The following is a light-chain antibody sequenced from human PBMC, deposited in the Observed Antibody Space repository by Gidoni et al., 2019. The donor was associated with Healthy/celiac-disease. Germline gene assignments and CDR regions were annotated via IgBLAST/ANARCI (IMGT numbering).Light chain of an antibody. CDR1: QSVSSN. V-gene: IGKV3-15*01. J-gene: IGKJ2*04. Sequence: EIVMTQSPATLSVSPGERATLSCRASQSVSSNLAWYQQKPGQAPRLLIYGASTRATGIPARFSGSGSGTEFTLTISSLQSEDFAVYYCQQYNNWPPACSFXXXTKLEIK. CDR3: QQYNNWPPACS. CDR2: GAS.